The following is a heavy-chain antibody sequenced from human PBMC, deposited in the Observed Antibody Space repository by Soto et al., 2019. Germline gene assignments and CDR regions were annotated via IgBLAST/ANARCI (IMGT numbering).Heavy chain of an antibody. V-gene: IGHV3-11*01. D-gene: IGHD3-10*01. CDR2: ISSSGSTI. Sequence: GGSLRLSCAASGFTFSDYYMSWIRQAPGKGLEWVSYISSSGSTIYYADSVKGRFTISRDNAKNSLYLQMNSLRAEDTAVYYCARDQDYYGSGSYYGGYYFDYWGQGTLVTVSS. CDR3: ARDQDYYGSGSYYGGYYFDY. J-gene: IGHJ4*02. CDR1: GFTFSDYY.